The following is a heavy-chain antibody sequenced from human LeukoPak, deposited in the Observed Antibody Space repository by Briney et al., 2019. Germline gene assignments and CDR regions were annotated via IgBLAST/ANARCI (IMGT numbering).Heavy chain of an antibody. V-gene: IGHV1-46*01. J-gene: IGHJ6*03. D-gene: IGHD3-10*01. CDR1: GYTFTSYY. Sequence: ASVKVSCKASGYTFTSYYMHWVRQAPGQGLEWMGIINPSGGSTSYAQKFQGRVTMTRDMSTSTVYMELSSLRSEDTAVYYCARDLYYGSGTSYYYYYMDVWGKGTTVTVSS. CDR2: INPSGGST. CDR3: ARDLYYGSGTSYYYYYMDV.